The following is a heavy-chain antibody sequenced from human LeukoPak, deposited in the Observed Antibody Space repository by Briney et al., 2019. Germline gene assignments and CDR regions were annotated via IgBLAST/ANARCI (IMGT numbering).Heavy chain of an antibody. CDR3: AKSGSYSSSGDYGMDV. CDR2: ISWNSGSI. V-gene: IGHV3-9*01. D-gene: IGHD6-13*01. CDR1: GFTFDDYA. J-gene: IGHJ6*02. Sequence: GRSLRLSCAASGFTFDDYAMHWVRQAPGKGLEWVSGISWNSGSIGYADSVKGRFTISRDNAKNSLYLQMNSLRAEDTALYYCAKSGSYSSSGDYGMDVWGQGTTVTVSS.